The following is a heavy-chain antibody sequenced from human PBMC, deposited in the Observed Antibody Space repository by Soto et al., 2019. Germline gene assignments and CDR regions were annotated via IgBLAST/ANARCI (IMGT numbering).Heavy chain of an antibody. CDR1: GFIFRSYS. CDR2: ISSNGGAT. J-gene: IGHJ2*01. Sequence: PGGSLRLSCAASGFIFRSYSIHWVRQAPGKGPEYLSAISSNGGATWYAESVKGRFTISRDNSKSTLYLQMGSLRVEDMAIYYCAREAGVAGLWYFDLWGRGTLVTVSS. D-gene: IGHD6-19*01. V-gene: IGHV3-64*02. CDR3: AREAGVAGLWYFDL.